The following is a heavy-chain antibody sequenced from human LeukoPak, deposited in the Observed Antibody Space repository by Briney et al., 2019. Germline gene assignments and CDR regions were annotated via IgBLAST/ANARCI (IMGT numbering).Heavy chain of an antibody. CDR2: IIPIFGTA. CDR1: GGTFSSYA. V-gene: IGHV1-69*13. J-gene: IGHJ4*02. Sequence: SVKVSCKASGGTFSSYAISWVRQAPGQGLEWMGGIIPIFGTANYAQKFQGRVTITADESTSTAYMELSSLRSEDTAVYYCASGHVDTAMVTCDYWGQGTVVTVSS. CDR3: ASGHVDTAMVTCDY. D-gene: IGHD5-18*01.